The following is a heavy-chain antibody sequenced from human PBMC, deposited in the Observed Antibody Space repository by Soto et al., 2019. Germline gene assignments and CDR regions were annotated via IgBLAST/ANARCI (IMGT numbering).Heavy chain of an antibody. CDR3: ARRYGSAFDI. CDR1: GGSISSYY. V-gene: IGHV4-59*01. CDR2: IYYSGST. D-gene: IGHD3-10*01. J-gene: IGHJ3*02. Sequence: QVQLQESGPGLVKPSETLSLTCTVSGGSISSYYWSWIRQPPGKGLEWIGYIYYSGSTNYNPSLTSRVTLSVDTSKNQFSLKLSYVTAADTAVYYCARRYGSAFDIWGQGTMVTVSS.